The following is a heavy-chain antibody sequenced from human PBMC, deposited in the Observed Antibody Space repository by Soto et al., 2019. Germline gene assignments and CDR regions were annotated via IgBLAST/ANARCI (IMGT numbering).Heavy chain of an antibody. CDR2: IWYDGNDK. CDR3: ARGILGYCTGGICYHNWFDP. V-gene: IGHV3-33*01. Sequence: QVQLLESGGGVVQPGRSLRLSCAASGFTFTSYSMHWVRQAPGKGLEWVAVIWYDGNDKYHADSVKGRFTISRDNSKNTLYLQMNSLRAEDTAVYYCARGILGYCTGGICYHNWFDPWGQGTLVTVSS. CDR1: GFTFTSYS. J-gene: IGHJ5*02. D-gene: IGHD2-15*01.